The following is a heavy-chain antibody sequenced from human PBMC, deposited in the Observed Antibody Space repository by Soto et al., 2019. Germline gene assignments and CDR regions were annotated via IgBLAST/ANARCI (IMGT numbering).Heavy chain of an antibody. V-gene: IGHV3-15*01. Sequence: GGSLRLSCAASGFTFSNYWMSWVRQAPGKGLEWVGRIKSKTGGGTTDYAAPVKGRFTISRDDSKNTLYLQMNSLKTEDTAVYYCTTVNFEWLLTSNWFDPWGQGTLVTVSS. CDR3: TTVNFEWLLTSNWFDP. CDR2: IKSKTGGGTT. D-gene: IGHD3-9*01. J-gene: IGHJ5*02. CDR1: GFTFSNYW.